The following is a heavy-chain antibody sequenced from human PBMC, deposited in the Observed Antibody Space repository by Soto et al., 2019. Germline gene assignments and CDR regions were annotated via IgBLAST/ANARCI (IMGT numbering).Heavy chain of an antibody. Sequence: SETLSLTCSVSGSSISGYYWDWIRQSPGKGLEWIGSVYHSGSAYYNPSLKSRVTMSVDTSKNQFSLTVTSVTAADTAVYYCARDSSQNFCSGSTCYLDYWGQGALVTVSS. CDR3: ARDSSQNFCSGSTCYLDY. J-gene: IGHJ4*02. CDR2: VYHSGSA. CDR1: GSSISGYY. D-gene: IGHD2-2*01. V-gene: IGHV4-38-2*02.